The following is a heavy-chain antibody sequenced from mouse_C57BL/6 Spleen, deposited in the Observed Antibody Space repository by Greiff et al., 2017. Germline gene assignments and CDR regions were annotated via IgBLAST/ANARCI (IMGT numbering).Heavy chain of an antibody. CDR3: TRKPPNGSSLGYYAMDY. J-gene: IGHJ4*01. D-gene: IGHD1-1*01. Sequence: QVQLQQSGAELVRPGASVTLSCKASGYTFTDYEMHWVKQTPVHGLEWIGAIDPETGGTAYNQKFKGKAILTADKSSSTAYMELRSLTSEVSAVYYCTRKPPNGSSLGYYAMDYWGQGTSVTVSS. CDR2: IDPETGGT. CDR1: GYTFTDYE. V-gene: IGHV1-15*01.